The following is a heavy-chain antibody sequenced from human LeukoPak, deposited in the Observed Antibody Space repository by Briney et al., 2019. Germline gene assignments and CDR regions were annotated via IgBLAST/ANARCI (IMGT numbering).Heavy chain of an antibody. CDR2: ISSSSSYI. Sequence: PGGSLRLSCAASGFTFSSYSMNWVRQAPGKGLEWVSSISSSSSYIYYADSVKGRFTISRDNAKNSLYLQMNSLRAEDTAVYYCARDQGWIQLWLLLEGSSMGIDYWGQGTLVTVSS. J-gene: IGHJ4*02. V-gene: IGHV3-21*01. CDR3: ARDQGWIQLWLLLEGSSMGIDY. D-gene: IGHD5-18*01. CDR1: GFTFSSYS.